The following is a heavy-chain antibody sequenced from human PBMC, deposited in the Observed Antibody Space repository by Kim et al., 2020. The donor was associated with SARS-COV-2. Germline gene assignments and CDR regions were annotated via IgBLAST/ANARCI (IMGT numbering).Heavy chain of an antibody. J-gene: IGHJ4*02. CDR1: GFTFSSYG. CDR2: ISYDGSNK. D-gene: IGHD3-10*01. CDR3: AKGGSGSYYIFDY. V-gene: IGHV3-30*18. Sequence: GGSLRLSCAASGFTFSSYGMHWVRQAPGKGLEWVAVISYDGSNKYYADSVKGRFTISRDNAKNTLYLQMNSLRAEDTAVYYCAKGGSGSYYIFDYWGQGTLVTVSP.